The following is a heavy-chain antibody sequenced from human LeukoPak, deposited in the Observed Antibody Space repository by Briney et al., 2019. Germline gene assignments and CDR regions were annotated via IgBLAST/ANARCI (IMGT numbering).Heavy chain of an antibody. Sequence: ASVTVSCTASGYTFTGYYMHWVRQAPGQGLEWMGWINPNSGGTNYAQKFQGRVTMTRDTSISTAYMELSRLRSDDTAVYYCAREQSTTYWFDPWGQGTLVTVSS. CDR1: GYTFTGYY. D-gene: IGHD4-17*01. V-gene: IGHV1-2*02. CDR2: INPNSGGT. CDR3: AREQSTTYWFDP. J-gene: IGHJ5*02.